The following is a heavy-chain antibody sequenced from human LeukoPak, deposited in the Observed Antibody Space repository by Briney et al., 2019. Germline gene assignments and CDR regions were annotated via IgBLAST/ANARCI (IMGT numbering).Heavy chain of an antibody. CDR1: GFTFRSYA. Sequence: GGSLRLSCTASGFTFRSYAMSWVRQAPGKGLEWVSTISGSGVTTYYADSVKGRFTISRDNSKSTLYLQMNSLRAEDTAVYYCAKDLGPHIVVAAYDDYWGQGTLVTVSS. V-gene: IGHV3-23*01. J-gene: IGHJ4*02. CDR2: ISGSGVTT. D-gene: IGHD2-21*01. CDR3: AKDLGPHIVVAAYDDY.